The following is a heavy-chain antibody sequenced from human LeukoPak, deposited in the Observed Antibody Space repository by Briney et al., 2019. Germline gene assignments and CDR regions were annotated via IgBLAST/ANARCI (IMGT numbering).Heavy chain of an antibody. J-gene: IGHJ3*02. V-gene: IGHV1-2*02. Sequence: RWASVKVSCKASGYTFTGYYMHWVRQAPGQGLEWMGWINPNSGGTNYAQKFQGRVTMTRDTSISTVYMELSRLRSDDTAVYYCANLWFGEGITAFDIWGQGTMVTVSS. CDR2: INPNSGGT. CDR3: ANLWFGEGITAFDI. CDR1: GYTFTGYY. D-gene: IGHD3-10*01.